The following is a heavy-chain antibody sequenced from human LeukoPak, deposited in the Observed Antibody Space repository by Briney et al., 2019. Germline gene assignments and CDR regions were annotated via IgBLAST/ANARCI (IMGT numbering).Heavy chain of an antibody. D-gene: IGHD1-26*01. CDR3: ARDRGSYYGYYYYMDV. V-gene: IGHV1-18*01. Sequence: ASVKVSCKASGYTFTSYGISWVRQAPGQGLEWMGWISAYNGNTNYAQKLQGRVTITTDESTSTAYMELSSLRSEDTAVYYCARDRGSYYGYYYYMDVWGKGTTVTVSS. CDR2: ISAYNGNT. CDR1: GYTFTSYG. J-gene: IGHJ6*03.